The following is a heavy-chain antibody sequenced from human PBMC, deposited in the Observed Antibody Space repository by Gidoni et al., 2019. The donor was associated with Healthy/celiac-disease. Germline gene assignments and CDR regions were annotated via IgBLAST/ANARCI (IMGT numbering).Heavy chain of an antibody. CDR1: GFTFSGSA. V-gene: IGHV3-73*02. CDR3: TRLPSWSPYYYYGMDV. J-gene: IGHJ6*02. CDR2: IRSKANSYAT. Sequence: EVQLVESGGGLVQPGGSLKLSCAASGFTFSGSAMHWVRQASGKGLEWVGRIRSKANSYATAYSASVKGRFSISRDDSKNTAYLQMNSLKTEDTAVYYCTRLPSWSPYYYYGMDVWGQGTTVTVSS. D-gene: IGHD1-26*01.